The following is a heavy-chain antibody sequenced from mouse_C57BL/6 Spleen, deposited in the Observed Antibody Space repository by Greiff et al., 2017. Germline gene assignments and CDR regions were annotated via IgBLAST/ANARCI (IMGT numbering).Heavy chain of an antibody. J-gene: IGHJ2*01. CDR3: ARFDYEEEAFDY. Sequence: QVQLQQSGAELVKPGASVKISCKASGYAFSSYWMNWVKQRPGKGLEWIGQIYPGDGDTNYNGKFKGKATLTADKSSSTAYMQLSSLTSEDSAVYFCARFDYEEEAFDYWGKGTTLTVAS. CDR2: IYPGDGDT. V-gene: IGHV1-80*01. CDR1: GYAFSSYW. D-gene: IGHD2-4*01.